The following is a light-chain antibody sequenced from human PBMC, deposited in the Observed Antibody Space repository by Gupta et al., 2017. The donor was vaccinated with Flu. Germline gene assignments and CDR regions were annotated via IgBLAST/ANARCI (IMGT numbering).Light chain of an antibody. Sequence: LSPGERATLSCRASQSVSSSYLAWYQQKPGQAPRLLIYGASSRATGIPDRFSGSGSGTDFTLTISRLEPEDFAVYYCQQDGSSPRTFGQGTKVEIK. J-gene: IGKJ1*01. V-gene: IGKV3-20*01. CDR1: QSVSSSY. CDR3: QQDGSSPRT. CDR2: GAS.